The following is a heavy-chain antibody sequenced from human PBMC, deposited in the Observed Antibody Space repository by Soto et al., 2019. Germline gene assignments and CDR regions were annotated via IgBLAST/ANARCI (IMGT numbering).Heavy chain of an antibody. D-gene: IGHD1-1*01. Sequence: PWGSLRLSCAASGVTFNTYSMNWVRQAPGKGLEWVSSISSGSSYIYYADSVRGRFTVSRDNAKNSLWLQMTSLRAEDTAVYYCAREFRWNDVGLDYWGQGTLVTVSS. CDR3: AREFRWNDVGLDY. V-gene: IGHV3-21*01. CDR1: GVTFNTYS. J-gene: IGHJ4*02. CDR2: ISSGSSYI.